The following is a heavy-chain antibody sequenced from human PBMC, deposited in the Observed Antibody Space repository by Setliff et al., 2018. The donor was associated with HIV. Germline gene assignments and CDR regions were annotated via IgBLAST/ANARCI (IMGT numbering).Heavy chain of an antibody. V-gene: IGHV4-4*02. CDR3: ARGTRYGEPKGGYWAFDL. D-gene: IGHD4-17*01. Sequence: SETLSLTCAVSGGSISSDNWWSWVRQSPGKGLEWIAEIHHTGGTNFNPSLKSRVIISVDKSKNQFSLNLSFVTAADTAMYYCARGTRYGEPKGGYWAFDLWDRGTLVTVSS. CDR2: IHHTGGT. J-gene: IGHJ2*01. CDR1: GGSISSDNW.